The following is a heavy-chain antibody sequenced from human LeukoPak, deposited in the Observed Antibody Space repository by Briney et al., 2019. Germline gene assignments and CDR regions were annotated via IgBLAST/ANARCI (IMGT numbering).Heavy chain of an antibody. CDR3: ARSRVWGSYRHTDNFDY. J-gene: IGHJ4*02. V-gene: IGHV4-34*01. CDR1: GGSFSGYY. D-gene: IGHD3-16*02. Sequence: SETLSLTCAVYGGSFSGYYWSWIRQPPGKGLEWIGEINHSGSTNYNPSLKSRVTISVDTSKNQFSLKLSSVTAADTAVYYCARSRVWGSYRHTDNFDYWGQGTLVTVSS. CDR2: INHSGST.